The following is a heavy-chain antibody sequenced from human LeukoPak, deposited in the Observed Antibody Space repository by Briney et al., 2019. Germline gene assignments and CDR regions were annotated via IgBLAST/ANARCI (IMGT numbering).Heavy chain of an antibody. Sequence: WVRQAPGKGLEWIGSIYHSGSTFYNPTLKSRVTISVDSSKNQFSLRLRSVTAADTAVYYCARDLEANVRGVTGYWGQGTLVTVSS. CDR3: ARDLEANVRGVTGY. J-gene: IGHJ4*02. V-gene: IGHV4-39*07. D-gene: IGHD3-10*01. CDR2: IYHSGST.